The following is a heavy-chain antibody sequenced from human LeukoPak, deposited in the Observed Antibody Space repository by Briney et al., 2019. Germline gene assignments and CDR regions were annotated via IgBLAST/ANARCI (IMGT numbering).Heavy chain of an antibody. J-gene: IGHJ5*02. CDR2: IYDSGST. D-gene: IGHD6-25*01. Sequence: SETLSLTCTVSGGSISSRSYNWGWVRQPPGKGLEWIGIIYDSGSTSYNPSLKSRVTISVDTAKNQFSLRLSSVTAADTAVFYCARLTGRDSSDWPYFLSWGQGALVNVSS. CDR3: ARLTGRDSSDWPYFLS. V-gene: IGHV4-39*01. CDR1: GGSISSRSYN.